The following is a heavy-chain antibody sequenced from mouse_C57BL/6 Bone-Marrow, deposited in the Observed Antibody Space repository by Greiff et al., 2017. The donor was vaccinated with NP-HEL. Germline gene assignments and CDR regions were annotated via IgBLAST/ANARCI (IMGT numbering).Heavy chain of an antibody. CDR2: ISSGGDYI. Sequence: EVQVVESGEGLVKPGGSLKLSCAASGFTFSSYAMSWVRQTPEKRLEWVAYISSGGDYIYYADTVKGRFTISRDNARNTLYLQMSSLKSEDTAMYYCTRDRGYSNYDYFDYWGQGTTLTVSS. D-gene: IGHD2-5*01. V-gene: IGHV5-9-1*02. CDR3: TRDRGYSNYDYFDY. J-gene: IGHJ2*01. CDR1: GFTFSSYA.